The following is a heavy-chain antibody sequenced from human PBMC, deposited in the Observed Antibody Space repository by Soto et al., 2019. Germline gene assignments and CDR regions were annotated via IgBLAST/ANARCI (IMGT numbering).Heavy chain of an antibody. J-gene: IGHJ6*02. CDR3: ARDLIVDGPDNYSIDV. D-gene: IGHD3-22*01. V-gene: IGHV1-2*02. CDR2: LNAKRRGT. Sequence: GDSVKVSCKASGYSLRSNYGHWVRQAPGQGLEWMGWLNAKRRGTVYAQKLPGRVSMTRXXXXXXAXMXLXRXTSDDTAVYYCARDLIVDGPDNYSIDVWG. CDR1: GYSLRSNY.